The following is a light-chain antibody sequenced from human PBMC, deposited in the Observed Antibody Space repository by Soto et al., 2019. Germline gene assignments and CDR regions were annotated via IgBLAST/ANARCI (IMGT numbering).Light chain of an antibody. CDR2: GNS. CDR3: QSYDSSLSIYV. Sequence: QSVLTQPPSVSGAPGQRVTISCTGSSSNIGAGYDVHWYQHLPGRAPKLLIFGNSHRPSGVPDRFSGSKSVTSASLAITGLQAEDEADYYCQSYDSSLSIYVXGAGTKVTV. CDR1: SSNIGAGYD. V-gene: IGLV1-40*01. J-gene: IGLJ1*01.